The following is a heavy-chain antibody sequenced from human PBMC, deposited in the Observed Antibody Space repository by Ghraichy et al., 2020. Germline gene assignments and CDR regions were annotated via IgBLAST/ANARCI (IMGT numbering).Heavy chain of an antibody. CDR2: VHSSGSS. CDR1: GGSTSGYF. J-gene: IGHJ6*03. Sequence: SQTLSLTCNVSGGSTSGYFWNWVRQPPGKGLEWIGYVHSSGSSSYSPSLKSRVTLSVDTSTNQVSLTLNSVIAADTAVYFCARGRGSAFYHYMDVWGTGTTVTVS. CDR3: ARGRGSAFYHYMDV. V-gene: IGHV4-59*01. D-gene: IGHD2/OR15-2a*01.